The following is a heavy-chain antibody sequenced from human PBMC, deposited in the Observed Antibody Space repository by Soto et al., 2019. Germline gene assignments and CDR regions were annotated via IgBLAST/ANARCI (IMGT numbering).Heavy chain of an antibody. J-gene: IGHJ4*03. CDR2: IYYSGST. CDR3: ARGRFTGGAAS. CDR1: GGSISNYY. D-gene: IGHD7-27*01. Sequence: PSETLSLTCTVSGGSISNYYWSWIRQPPGKGLEWIGCIYYSGSTNYNPSLKSRVTISVDTSKTQFSLNLSSVTAADTAVYYCARGRFTGGAASWGQGTLVTVSS. V-gene: IGHV4-59*01.